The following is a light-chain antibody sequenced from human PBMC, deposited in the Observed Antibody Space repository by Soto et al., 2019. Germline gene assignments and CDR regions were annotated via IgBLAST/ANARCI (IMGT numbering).Light chain of an antibody. V-gene: IGKV3-20*01. Sequence: LKQSPGTLSLYTGARATLSCRASQSVDRNYLAWYQHKPGQAPRLLIYGASTRATGIPDRFSGSGSGTDFTLTISRLEPEDFAVYYCHQYGLSPPYPFCPGGKVAIK. CDR1: QSVDRNY. J-gene: IGKJ3*01. CDR2: GAS. CDR3: HQYGLSPPYP.